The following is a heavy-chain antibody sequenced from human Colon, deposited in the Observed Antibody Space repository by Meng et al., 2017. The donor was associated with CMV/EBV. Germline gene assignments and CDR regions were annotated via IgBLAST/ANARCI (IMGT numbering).Heavy chain of an antibody. V-gene: IGHV1-18*01. CDR2: ISPYNGDT. CDR3: ARELARGGY. J-gene: IGHJ4*02. CDR1: GYTFTNFG. Sequence: QVQLVQFGAEVKKPEASVKVSCNTSGYTFTNFGISWVRQAPGQGLEWMAYISPYNGDTNYAQRFQGRVALTTDTSTSTVYMELGSLTSDDTAMYYCARELARGGYWGQGTLVTVSS.